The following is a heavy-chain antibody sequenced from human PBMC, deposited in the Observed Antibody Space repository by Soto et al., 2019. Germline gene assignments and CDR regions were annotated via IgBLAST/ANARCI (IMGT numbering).Heavy chain of an antibody. CDR3: ARDNGMAGSFDP. D-gene: IGHD2-8*01. CDR1: GFTFSAYS. J-gene: IGHJ5*02. Sequence: EIQLVESGGGLVQPGGSRRLSCAASGFTFSAYSMNWVRQAPGKGLEWISYITASSATIYYADSVKVRFTISRDNAKNSLSLQMNSLREGDTAVYYCARDNGMAGSFDPWGQGTLVTVS. CDR2: ITASSATI. V-gene: IGHV3-48*02.